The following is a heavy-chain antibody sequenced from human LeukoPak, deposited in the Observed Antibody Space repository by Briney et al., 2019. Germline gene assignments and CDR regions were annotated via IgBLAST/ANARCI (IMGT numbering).Heavy chain of an antibody. Sequence: SVKVSCKASGGTFSSYASSWVRQAPGQGREWMGGIIPIFGTANYAQKFQGGVTITAGKSTSTAYMELSSLRSEDTAVYYCATGKNEPIGAEGAATSYYYYMDVWGKGTTVTVSS. CDR3: ATGKNEPIGAEGAATSYYYYMDV. V-gene: IGHV1-69*06. J-gene: IGHJ6*03. CDR2: IIPIFGTA. CDR1: GGTFSSYA. D-gene: IGHD1-14*01.